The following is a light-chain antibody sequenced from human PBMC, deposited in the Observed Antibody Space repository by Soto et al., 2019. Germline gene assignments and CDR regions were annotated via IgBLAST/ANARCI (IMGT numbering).Light chain of an antibody. CDR1: QDIGTS. CDR3: LQHYAWPFT. CDR2: TIS. V-gene: IGKV1-17*01. J-gene: IGKJ3*01. Sequence: DIQMTQSPSSLSASVGGRVTITCRASQDIGTSLDWFQQKPGTAPKRLIYTISDLQSGVPSRFSGGGSGTEFTLTSSSLQPEDSATYDLLQHYAWPFTFGPGTKV.